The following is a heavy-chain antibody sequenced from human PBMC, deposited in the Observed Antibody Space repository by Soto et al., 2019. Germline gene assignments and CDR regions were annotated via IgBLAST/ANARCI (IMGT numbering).Heavy chain of an antibody. CDR3: ARDLPGYCTTTDCYSYFDY. CDR2: IQQGGSEK. D-gene: IGHD2-2*02. J-gene: IGHJ4*02. V-gene: IGHV3-7*03. Sequence: EVQLVESGGGLVQPGGSLRLSCAVSGFTFTSYSMSWVRQAPGEGLEWVANIQQGGSEKYYVDSVKGRFTISRDNAKNSLYLQMNSLRAEDTAVYYCARDLPGYCTTTDCYSYFDYWGQGTLVTVSS. CDR1: GFTFTSYS.